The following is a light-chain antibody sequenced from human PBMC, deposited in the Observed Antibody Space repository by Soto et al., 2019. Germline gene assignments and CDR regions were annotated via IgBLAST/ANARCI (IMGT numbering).Light chain of an antibody. V-gene: IGLV2-14*01. J-gene: IGLJ1*01. Sequence: QSLLTQPASVSGSPGQSIPISCTGTRSHVGAYNYVSWYQQQPGKAPKLMISEVSNRPSGVSNRFSGSKSGNTASRMSSGLQAEDEADYYRCSFTSITTYVFGTGTKVTVL. CDR2: EVS. CDR3: CSFTSITTYV. CDR1: RSHVGAYNY.